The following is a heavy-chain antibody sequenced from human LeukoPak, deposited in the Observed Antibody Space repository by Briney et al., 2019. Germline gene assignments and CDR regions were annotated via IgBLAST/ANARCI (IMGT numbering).Heavy chain of an antibody. CDR1: GFTFSSYA. CDR3: ARDHGTYYDFWSGYWAPTVNYYYYYGMDV. Sequence: GGSLRLSCAASGFTFSSYAMHWVRQAPGKGLEWVAVISXDGSNXYYADSVKGRFTISRDNSKNTLYLQMNSLRAEDTAVYYCARDHGTYYDFWSGYWAPTVNYYYYYGMDVWGQGTTVTVSS. J-gene: IGHJ6*02. V-gene: IGHV3-30*04. CDR2: ISXDGSNX. D-gene: IGHD3-3*01.